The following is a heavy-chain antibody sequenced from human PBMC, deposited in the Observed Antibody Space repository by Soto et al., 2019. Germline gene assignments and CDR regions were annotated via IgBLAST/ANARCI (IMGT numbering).Heavy chain of an antibody. CDR1: GFTVSNNY. J-gene: IGHJ4*02. D-gene: IGHD2-2*01. Sequence: EVQLVESGGGLIQPGGSLRLSCAVSGFTVSNNYMSWVRQAPGKGLEGVSVIYSGGYTAYGDSVKGRFTISRDNSKNTLSPQMKTRRPDDRAVFYWATQPGGGGYWGQGTLVTVSS. CDR2: IYSGGYT. CDR3: ATQPGGGGY. V-gene: IGHV3-53*01.